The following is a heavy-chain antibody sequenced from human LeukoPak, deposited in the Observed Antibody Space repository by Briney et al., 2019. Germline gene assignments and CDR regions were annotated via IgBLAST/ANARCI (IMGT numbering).Heavy chain of an antibody. D-gene: IGHD2-2*01. CDR2: INHSGST. V-gene: IGHV4-34*01. J-gene: IGHJ5*02. CDR1: GGSFSDYY. Sequence: SETLSLTCAVYGGSFSDYYWSWIRQPPGKGLEWIGEINHSGSTNYNPSLKSRVTISVDTSKNQFSLKLSSVTVADTAGYYCARGAWDCSSTSCYVNWFDPWGQGTLVTVSS. CDR3: ARGAWDCSSTSCYVNWFDP.